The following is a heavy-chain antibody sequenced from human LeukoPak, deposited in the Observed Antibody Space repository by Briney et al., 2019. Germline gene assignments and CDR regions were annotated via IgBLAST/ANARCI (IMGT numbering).Heavy chain of an antibody. CDR3: ARDCGYYGSGANGYFDY. J-gene: IGHJ4*02. V-gene: IGHV4-39*07. CDR2: IYYSGST. Sequence: SETLSLTCTVSGGSISSSSYYWGWIRQPPGKGLEWIGSIYYSGSTYYNPSLKSRVTISVDTSKHQFSLKLSSVTAADTAVYYCARDCGYYGSGANGYFDYWGQGTLVTVSS. CDR1: GGSISSSSYY. D-gene: IGHD3-10*01.